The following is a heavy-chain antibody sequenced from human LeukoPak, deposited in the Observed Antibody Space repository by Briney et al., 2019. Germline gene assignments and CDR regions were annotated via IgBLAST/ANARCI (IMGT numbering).Heavy chain of an antibody. V-gene: IGHV3-7*04. CDR2: INEAGSET. CDR1: GFTFSSFW. Sequence: PGGSLGLSCTVSGFTFSSFWMAWVRQVPGKGLEWVATINEAGSETYYVDSVKGRFTISRDNAKNSLYLHMSNLRAEDTAVYYCARSDRGRPEECWGQGTLVTVSS. CDR3: ARSDRGRPEEC. D-gene: IGHD3-3*01. J-gene: IGHJ4*02.